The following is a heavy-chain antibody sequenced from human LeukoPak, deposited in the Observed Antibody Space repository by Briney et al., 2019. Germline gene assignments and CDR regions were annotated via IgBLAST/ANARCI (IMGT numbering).Heavy chain of an antibody. V-gene: IGHV1-46*01. CDR1: GNTFTKYY. Sequence: ASVKVSCKASGNTFTKYYIHWVRQAPGQGLAWMGMINPSDGATTYAQKFQGRFTMTEDTSTDTAYMELSSLTSEDTAVYYCASGFAYQYFDSWGQGTLVTVSS. CDR2: INPSDGAT. CDR3: ASGFAYQYFDS. J-gene: IGHJ4*02. D-gene: IGHD2-2*01.